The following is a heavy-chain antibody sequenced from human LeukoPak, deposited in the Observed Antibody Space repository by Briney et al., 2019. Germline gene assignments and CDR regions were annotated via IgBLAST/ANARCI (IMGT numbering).Heavy chain of an antibody. CDR1: RGPLRTADYY. V-gene: IGHV4-39*01. CDR2: IYFSGTP. CDR3: ARTSSWYAGAWFDS. J-gene: IGHJ5*01. D-gene: IGHD6-13*01. Sequence: SETLSLTCTVSRGPLRTADYYWAWVRQPPGEGLEWLGSIYFSGTPYFNPSLKSRVAVSIDTSKNQFSLKVTSVNASDTAVYFCARTSSWYAGAWFDSWGQGTLVTVSS.